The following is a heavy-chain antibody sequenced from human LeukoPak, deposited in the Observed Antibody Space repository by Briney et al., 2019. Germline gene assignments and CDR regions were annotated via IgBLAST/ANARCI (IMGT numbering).Heavy chain of an antibody. V-gene: IGHV3-23*01. CDR2: INGGGVNT. CDR3: ARSRGSGWYGDWYFDL. CDR1: GFTSSSYA. J-gene: IGHJ2*01. Sequence: GGSLRLSCAASGFTSSSYAMSWVRQAPGKGLEWVSSINGGGVNTYYPDSVKGRFTISRDNSQNSLYVQMNSLRAEDTAVYYCARSRGSGWYGDWYFDLWGRGTLVTVSS. D-gene: IGHD6-19*01.